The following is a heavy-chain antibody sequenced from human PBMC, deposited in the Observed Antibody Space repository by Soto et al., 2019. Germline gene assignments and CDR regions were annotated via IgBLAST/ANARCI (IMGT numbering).Heavy chain of an antibody. J-gene: IGHJ4*02. V-gene: IGHV4-34*01. CDR2: INGNGNT. Sequence: QVQLQQWGAGLLQPSETLSLTCGVHGRSLSGDYWSWIRRPPGKGLEWIGEINGNGNTNYNPSLKSRVTISADTSKSQFSLKVSSVTAEDTARYYCARHGYYAIDYWGQGILVTVSS. D-gene: IGHD2-8*01. CDR3: ARHGYYAIDY. CDR1: GRSLSGDY.